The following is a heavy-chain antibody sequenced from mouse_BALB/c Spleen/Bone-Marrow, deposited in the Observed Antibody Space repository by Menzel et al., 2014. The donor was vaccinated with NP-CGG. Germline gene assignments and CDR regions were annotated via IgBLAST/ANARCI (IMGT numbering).Heavy chain of an antibody. CDR3: ARMHYYGYVAY. CDR1: GFDFSRYW. V-gene: IGHV4-1*02. Sequence: EVKLLESGGGLVQPGGSLKLSCAASGFDFSRYWISWVRQAPGKGLEWIGEINPDSSTINYTPSLKDKFIISRDNAKNTLYLQMSKVRSEDTALYYCARMHYYGYVAYWGQGTLVTVSA. J-gene: IGHJ3*01. D-gene: IGHD1-2*01. CDR2: INPDSSTI.